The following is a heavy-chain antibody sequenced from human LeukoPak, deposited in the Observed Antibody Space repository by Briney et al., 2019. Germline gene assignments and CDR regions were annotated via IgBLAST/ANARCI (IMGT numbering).Heavy chain of an antibody. CDR1: GFTFSSYA. J-gene: IGHJ3*02. CDR2: ISGSGSST. CDR3: AKDRTLTMYQDDAFDI. Sequence: GGSLRLSCAASGFTFSSYAMSWVRQAPGKGLEWVSAISGSGSSTYYADSVKGRFTISRDNSKNTLYLQMNSLRAEDTAVYYCAKDRTLTMYQDDAFDIWAKGQWSPSLQ. V-gene: IGHV3-23*01. D-gene: IGHD2-2*01.